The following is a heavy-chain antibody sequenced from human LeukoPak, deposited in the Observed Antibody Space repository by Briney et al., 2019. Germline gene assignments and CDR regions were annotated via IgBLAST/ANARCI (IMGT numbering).Heavy chain of an antibody. V-gene: IGHV1-69*05. CDR3: ARREGYCSSTSCRDAFDI. J-gene: IGHJ3*02. CDR2: IIPIFGTA. CDR1: GGTFSSYA. Sequence: SVKVSCKASGGTFSSYAISWVRQAPGQGLEWMGGIIPIFGTANYAQKFQGRVTITTDESTSTAYMELSSLRSEDTAVYYCARREGYCSSTSCRDAFDIWGQGTMVTVSS. D-gene: IGHD2-2*01.